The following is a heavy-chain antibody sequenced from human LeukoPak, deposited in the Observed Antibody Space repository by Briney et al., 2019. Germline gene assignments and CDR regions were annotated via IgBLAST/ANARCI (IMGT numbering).Heavy chain of an antibody. D-gene: IGHD3-22*01. CDR3: ARHFLYDTSGDGTYYFDY. Sequence: SETLSLTCIVSGYSINSGYHWGWIRQPPGKGLEWIGSIYHSGSTYYNPSLKSRVTISIDTSKNQFSLKLSSVTAADTAVYYCARHFLYDTSGDGTYYFDYWGQGTLVTVSS. V-gene: IGHV4-38-2*02. CDR1: GYSINSGYH. CDR2: IYHSGST. J-gene: IGHJ4*02.